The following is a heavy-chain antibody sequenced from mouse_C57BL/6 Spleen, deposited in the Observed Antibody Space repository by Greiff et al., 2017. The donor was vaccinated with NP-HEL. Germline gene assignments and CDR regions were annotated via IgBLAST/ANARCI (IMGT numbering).Heavy chain of an antibody. CDR2: ISSGSSTI. D-gene: IGHD2-4*01. J-gene: IGHJ1*03. V-gene: IGHV5-17*01. CDR3: ANLYDYDEGGYFDV. CDR1: GFTFSDYG. Sequence: EVQGVESGGGLVKPGGSLKLSCAASGFTFSDYGMHWVRQAPEKGLEWVAYISSGSSTIYYADTVKGRFTISRDNAKNTLFLQMTSLRSEDTAMYYWANLYDYDEGGYFDVWGTGTTVTVSS.